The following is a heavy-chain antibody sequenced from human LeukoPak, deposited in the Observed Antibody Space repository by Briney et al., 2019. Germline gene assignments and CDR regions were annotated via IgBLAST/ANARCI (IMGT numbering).Heavy chain of an antibody. CDR3: AQDTTVASGMQF. CDR1: ADSISSYS. J-gene: IGHJ4*02. D-gene: IGHD6-19*01. Sequence: PSETLSLTCTVSADSISSYSWTWVRQSPGKGLEWIGSVVTTTTNYSPALRSRVAISVHTPKNQFSLRLESVTTADTAVYYCAQDTTVASGMQFWGQGALVTVSS. CDR2: VVTTTT. V-gene: IGHV4-4*07.